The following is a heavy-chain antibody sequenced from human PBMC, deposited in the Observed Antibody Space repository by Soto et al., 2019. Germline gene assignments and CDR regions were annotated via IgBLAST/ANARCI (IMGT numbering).Heavy chain of an antibody. Sequence: QVQLQESGPGLVKPSQTLSLTCTVSDDSISSGGYYWSWILQHPGKGLEWIGYIYGTGNMYYKSSLKSRLTFSVDTSKNHFSLKLTSVTAADTAVYYCARGTATWFFALWGRGTLVTVSS. CDR1: DDSISSGGYY. D-gene: IGHD1-26*01. J-gene: IGHJ2*01. V-gene: IGHV4-31*03. CDR2: IYGTGNM. CDR3: ARGTATWFFAL.